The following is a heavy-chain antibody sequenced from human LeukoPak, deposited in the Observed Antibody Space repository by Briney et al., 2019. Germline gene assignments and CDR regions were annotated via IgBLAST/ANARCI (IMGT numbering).Heavy chain of an antibody. Sequence: GGSLRLSCAASGFTFSSYAMSWVRQAPGKGLEWVSAISGSGGSTYYADSVKGRFTISRDNSKNTLYLQMNSLRAEDTAVYYCAKEKRTAARRGYYFDYWGQGTLVTVSS. D-gene: IGHD6-6*01. CDR3: AKEKRTAARRGYYFDY. J-gene: IGHJ4*02. CDR1: GFTFSSYA. CDR2: ISGSGGST. V-gene: IGHV3-23*01.